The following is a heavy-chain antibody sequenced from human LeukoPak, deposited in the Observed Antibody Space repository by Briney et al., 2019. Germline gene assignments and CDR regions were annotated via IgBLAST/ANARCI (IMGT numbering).Heavy chain of an antibody. J-gene: IGHJ4*02. V-gene: IGHV4-34*01. CDR2: INHSGST. D-gene: IGHD1-20*01. CDR1: GGSFSGYY. Sequence: KPSETLSLTCAVYGGSFSGYYWSWIRQPPGKGLEWIGEINHSGSTNYNPSLKSRVTISVDTSKNQFSLKLSSVTAADTAVYYCARITGTTSLFFDYWGQGTLVTVSS. CDR3: ARITGTTSLFFDY.